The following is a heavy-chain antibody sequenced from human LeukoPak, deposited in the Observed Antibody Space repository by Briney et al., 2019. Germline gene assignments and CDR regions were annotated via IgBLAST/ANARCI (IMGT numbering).Heavy chain of an antibody. V-gene: IGHV4-59*01. CDR1: GGSISSYY. CDR3: ARGVAVAAYYMDV. Sequence: KPSETLSLTCTVSGGSISSYYWSWIRQPPGKGLEWIGYIYYSGSTNYNPSLKSRVTISVDTSKTQFSLKLSSVTAADTAVYYCARGVAVAAYYMDVWGKGTTVTVSS. CDR2: IYYSGST. D-gene: IGHD6-19*01. J-gene: IGHJ6*03.